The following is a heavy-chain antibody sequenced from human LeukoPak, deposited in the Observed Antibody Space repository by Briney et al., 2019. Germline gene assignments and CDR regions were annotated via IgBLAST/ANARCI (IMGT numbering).Heavy chain of an antibody. D-gene: IGHD3-22*01. CDR2: ISGYNGHT. CDR3: ARDLHYYDSSGYSYYDTFDI. J-gene: IGHJ3*02. Sequence: GASVKVSCKASGYTFTSYGLSWVRQAPGQGLEWMGWISGYNGHTNYAQKLQGRVTMTTDTSTNTAYMELRSLRSDDTALYYCARDLHYYDSSGYSYYDTFDIWGQGTMVTVSS. CDR1: GYTFTSYG. V-gene: IGHV1-18*01.